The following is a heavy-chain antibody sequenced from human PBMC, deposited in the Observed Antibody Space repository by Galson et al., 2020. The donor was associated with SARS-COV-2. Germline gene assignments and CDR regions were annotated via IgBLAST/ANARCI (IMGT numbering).Heavy chain of an antibody. V-gene: IGHV5-10-1*01. CDR3: SKHVWGSPFGAFDI. D-gene: IGHD3-16*01. Sequence: TSYWISWVRQMPGKGLECMGRIDPSDSYTNYSPSFQGHVTISADKSISTAYLQLRSLKASDTAMYYWSKHVWGSPFGAFDIWGQGTMVTVSS. J-gene: IGHJ3*02. CDR1: TSYW. CDR2: IDPSDSYT.